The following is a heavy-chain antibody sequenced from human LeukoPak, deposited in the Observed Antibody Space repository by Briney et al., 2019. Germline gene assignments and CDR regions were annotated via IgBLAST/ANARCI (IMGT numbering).Heavy chain of an antibody. V-gene: IGHV1-69*13. D-gene: IGHD3-22*01. CDR1: GGSFSSYT. J-gene: IGHJ4*02. CDR3: ARDRSYPNYYDSSGYYISFFDY. Sequence: SVKVSCKASGGSFSSYTINWVRQAPGQGLEWMGGIIPLFGPTNYAQKFQGRVTITADESTSTAYMELSSLRSEDTAVYYCARDRSYPNYYDSSGYYISFFDYWGQGTLVTVSS. CDR2: IIPLFGPT.